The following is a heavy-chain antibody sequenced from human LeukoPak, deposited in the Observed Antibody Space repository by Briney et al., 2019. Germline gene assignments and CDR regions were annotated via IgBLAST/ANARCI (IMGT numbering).Heavy chain of an antibody. J-gene: IGHJ6*03. CDR3: ARVVTAVYYYYMDV. V-gene: IGHV1-2*06. Sequence: ASVKVSCKASGYTFTGYYMHWVRQAPGQGLEWMGRINPNSGGTNYAQKFQGRVTMTRDTSISTAYMELSRLRSDETAVYYCARVVTAVYYYYMDVWGKGTTVTVSS. CDR2: INPNSGGT. CDR1: GYTFTGYY. D-gene: IGHD2-21*02.